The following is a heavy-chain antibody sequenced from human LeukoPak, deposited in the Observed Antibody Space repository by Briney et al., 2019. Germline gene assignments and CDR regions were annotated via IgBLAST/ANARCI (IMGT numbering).Heavy chain of an antibody. V-gene: IGHV4-39*07. CDR1: GDSISSSSYY. J-gene: IGHJ5*02. Sequence: SETLSLTCTVSGDSISSSSYYWGWIRQPPGKGLEWIGSVYNSGSTYYNPSLKSRVIVSLAMSQNQFSLRLTSVTAADTAVYYCARDTGQYAPGTPGFTRFDPWGQGALVTVSS. CDR2: VYNSGST. D-gene: IGHD3-10*01. CDR3: ARDTGQYAPGTPGFTRFDP.